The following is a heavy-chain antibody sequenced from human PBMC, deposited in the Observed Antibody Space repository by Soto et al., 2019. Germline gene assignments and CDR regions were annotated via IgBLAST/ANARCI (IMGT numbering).Heavy chain of an antibody. CDR3: ARDLGGAVAGRGPFDY. V-gene: IGHV3-53*04. CDR1: GFTVSSNY. J-gene: IGHJ4*02. D-gene: IGHD6-19*01. CDR2: IYSGGST. Sequence: EVQLVESGGGVVQPGGSLRLSCAASGFTVSSNYMSWVRQAPGKGLEWVSVIYSGGSTYYADSVKGRFTISRHNSKNTLYLQMTSLRAENTAVYYCARDLGGAVAGRGPFDYWGQGTLVTVSS.